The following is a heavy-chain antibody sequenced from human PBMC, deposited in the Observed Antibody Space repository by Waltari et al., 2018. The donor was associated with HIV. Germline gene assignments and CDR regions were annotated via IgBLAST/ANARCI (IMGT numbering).Heavy chain of an antibody. Sequence: QVQLVQSGAEVKKPGASVTVACPVSGYNTTELSMPWVPQPPGKGLEWMGGFDPEDGETIYAQKFQGRVTMTEDTSTDTAYMELSSPRSEDTAVYYCATVSPMVRANWFDPWGQGTLVTVSS. J-gene: IGHJ5*02. CDR1: GYNTTELS. CDR2: FDPEDGET. V-gene: IGHV1-24*01. CDR3: ATVSPMVRANWFDP. D-gene: IGHD3-10*01.